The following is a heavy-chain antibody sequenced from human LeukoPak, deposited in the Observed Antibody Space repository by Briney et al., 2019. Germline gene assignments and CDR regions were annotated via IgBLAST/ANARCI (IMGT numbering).Heavy chain of an antibody. CDR2: IIPIFGTA. V-gene: IGHV1-69*05. J-gene: IGHJ4*02. D-gene: IGHD3-10*01. Sequence: ASVKVSCKASGGTFSSYAISWVRQAPGQGLEWMGRIIPIFGTANYAQKFQGRVTITTDESTSTAYMELSSLRSEDTAVYYCAKVVYYYGSGSYYFDYWGQGTLVTVSS. CDR1: GGTFSSYA. CDR3: AKVVYYYGSGSYYFDY.